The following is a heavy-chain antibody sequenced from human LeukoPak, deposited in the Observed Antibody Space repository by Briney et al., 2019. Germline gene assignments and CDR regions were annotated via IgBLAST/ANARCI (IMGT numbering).Heavy chain of an antibody. D-gene: IGHD1-26*01. J-gene: IGHJ3*01. Sequence: PGESLKISCKGSGYSFTSYWIAWVRQMPGKGLEWMGIIYPGDSDTRYSPSFQGQVIMSADKSISTAFLQWSSLKASDSAMYYCVRRELGAAPGAFDVWGQGTLVSVSS. CDR3: VRRELGAAPGAFDV. CDR2: IYPGDSDT. CDR1: GYSFTSYW. V-gene: IGHV5-51*01.